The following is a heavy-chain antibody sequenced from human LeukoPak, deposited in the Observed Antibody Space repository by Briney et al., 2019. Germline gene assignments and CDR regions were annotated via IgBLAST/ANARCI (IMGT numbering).Heavy chain of an antibody. Sequence: GGSLRLSCAASGFTFSSYAMNWVRQAPGKGLEWVSGISGSGVSTFYADSVKGRFTISRDNSKNTLYLQMSSLRAEDTAVYYCAKGASTWFYFDYWGQGTLVTVSS. CDR2: ISGSGVST. CDR3: AKGASTWFYFDY. J-gene: IGHJ4*02. CDR1: GFTFSSYA. D-gene: IGHD6-13*01. V-gene: IGHV3-23*01.